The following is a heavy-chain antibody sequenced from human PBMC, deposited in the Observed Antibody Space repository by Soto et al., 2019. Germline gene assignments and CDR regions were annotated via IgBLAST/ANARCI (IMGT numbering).Heavy chain of an antibody. CDR1: GFTFSSYW. CDR3: ARIAATGRGWDV. CDR2: IKQDGSEE. J-gene: IGHJ6*02. D-gene: IGHD6-13*01. Sequence: EVQLVESGGGLVQPGGSLRLSCVDYGFTFSSYWMSWVRQAPVKGLEWVGNIKQDGSEENYVDSLKGRFTISRDNAKNSMYLQMNSLRVEDTAVYYCARIAATGRGWDVWGQGTTVVVSS. V-gene: IGHV3-7*01.